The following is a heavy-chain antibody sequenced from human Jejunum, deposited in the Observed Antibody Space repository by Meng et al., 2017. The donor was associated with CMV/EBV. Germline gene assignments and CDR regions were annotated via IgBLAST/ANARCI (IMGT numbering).Heavy chain of an antibody. CDR3: AGHSWGNSFDY. Sequence: LAASGFDVKKNYVGWARQTPGGGLEWVSLLYGGGATYYADSVGGRFTISRDNSKNTLYLQMISLRPEDTALYYCAGHSWGNSFDYWGQGTLVTGSS. D-gene: IGHD3-16*01. CDR1: GFDVKKNY. J-gene: IGHJ4*02. CDR2: LYGGGAT. V-gene: IGHV3-66*02.